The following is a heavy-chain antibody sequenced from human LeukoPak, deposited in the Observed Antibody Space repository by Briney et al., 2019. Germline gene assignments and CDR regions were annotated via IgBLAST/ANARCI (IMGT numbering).Heavy chain of an antibody. V-gene: IGHV3-30*04. D-gene: IGHD6-19*01. CDR1: GFIFSSYA. CDR3: ARVAVAGTLLYYFDY. J-gene: IGHJ4*02. CDR2: ISYDGSNK. Sequence: PGGSLRLSCSASGFIFSSYAMHWVRQAPGKGLEWVAVISYDGSNKYYADSVKGRFTISRDNSKNTLYLQMNSLRAEDTAVYYCARVAVAGTLLYYFDYWGQGTLVTVSS.